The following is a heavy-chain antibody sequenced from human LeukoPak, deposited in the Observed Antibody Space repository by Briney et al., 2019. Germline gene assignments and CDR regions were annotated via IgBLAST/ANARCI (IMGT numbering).Heavy chain of an antibody. V-gene: IGHV3-48*01. CDR1: GFTFSSYS. CDR2: ISSSSSTI. Sequence: GGSLRLSCAASGFTFSSYSMNWVRQAPGKGLEWVAYISSSSSTIYYADSVKGRFTISRDNARNSLYLQMNSLRAEDTAVYYCAGNFWSGYYTGYWGQGTLVTVSS. CDR3: AGNFWSGYYTGY. J-gene: IGHJ4*02. D-gene: IGHD3-3*01.